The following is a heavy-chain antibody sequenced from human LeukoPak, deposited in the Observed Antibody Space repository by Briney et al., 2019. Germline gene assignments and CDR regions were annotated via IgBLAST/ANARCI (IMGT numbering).Heavy chain of an antibody. V-gene: IGHV1-18*01. CDR1: GYIFTSYG. D-gene: IGHD4-11*01. Sequence: ASVKVSCKASGYIFTSYGIIWVRQAPGQGLQWMGWINAHNGNTNYAQKLQGRVTMTTDTSPSTVYMELRSLRSDDTAVYYCARAQTTLLLDYWGQGTLVTVSS. J-gene: IGHJ4*02. CDR3: ARAQTTLLLDY. CDR2: INAHNGNT.